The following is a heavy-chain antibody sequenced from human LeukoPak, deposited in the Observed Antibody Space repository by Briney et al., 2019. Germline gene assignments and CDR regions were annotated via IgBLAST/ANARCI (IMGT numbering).Heavy chain of an antibody. V-gene: IGHV1-8*03. D-gene: IGHD2-2*01. CDR3: ARGRRYCSSTSCYSFDY. Sequence: ASVKVSCKASGYTFTSYDINWVRQATGQGLEWMGWMNPNSGNTGYAQKFQGRVTITRNISISTAYMELSSLRSEDTAVYYCARGRRYCSSTSCYSFDYWGQGTLVTVSS. J-gene: IGHJ4*02. CDR1: GYTFTSYD. CDR2: MNPNSGNT.